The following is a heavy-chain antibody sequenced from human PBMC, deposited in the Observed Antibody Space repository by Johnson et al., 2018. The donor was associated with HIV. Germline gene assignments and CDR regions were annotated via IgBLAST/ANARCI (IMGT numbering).Heavy chain of an antibody. D-gene: IGHD3-10*01. Sequence: VQLVESGGGLVQPGRSLRLSCAASGFTFEDDAMHWVRQAPGKGLQYVSAISSNGGSTYYANSVKGRFTISRDNSRNTLYLQMGRLRVEDMAVYYCARDVASGYGSGDHAFDIWGQGTMVTVSS. J-gene: IGHJ3*02. CDR1: GFTFEDDA. V-gene: IGHV3-64*01. CDR3: ARDVASGYGSGDHAFDI. CDR2: ISSNGGST.